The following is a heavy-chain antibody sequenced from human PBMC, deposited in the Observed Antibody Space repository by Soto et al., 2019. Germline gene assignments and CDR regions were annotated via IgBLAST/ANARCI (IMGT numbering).Heavy chain of an antibody. CDR2: ISPGGGTF. CDR3: ARVDGPTVATMYFDY. CDR1: GFTFSSRG. V-gene: IGHV3-48*02. D-gene: IGHD5-12*01. Sequence: EVQLVESGGDLVQPGGSLRLSCAASGFTFSSRGMIWVRRAPGKGLEWISYISPGGGTFYYADSVKGRFTVSRDNVRYSLVLQRSSLRDEDTAVYFCARVDGPTVATMYFDYWGQGALVTVSS. J-gene: IGHJ4*02.